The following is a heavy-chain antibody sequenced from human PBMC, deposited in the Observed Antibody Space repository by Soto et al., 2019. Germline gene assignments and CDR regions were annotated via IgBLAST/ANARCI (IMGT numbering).Heavy chain of an antibody. Sequence: GASVKVSCKASGYTFTSYGISWVRQAPGQGLEWMGWISAYNGNTNYAQKLQGRVTMTTDTSTSTAYMELRSLRSDDTAVYYCARDTEGAAAKPFDYWGQGTLVTVSS. V-gene: IGHV1-18*04. CDR1: GYTFTSYG. CDR2: ISAYNGNT. D-gene: IGHD6-13*01. CDR3: ARDTEGAAAKPFDY. J-gene: IGHJ4*02.